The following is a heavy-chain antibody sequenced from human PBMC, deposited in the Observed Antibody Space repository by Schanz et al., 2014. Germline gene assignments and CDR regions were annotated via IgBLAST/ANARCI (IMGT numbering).Heavy chain of an antibody. CDR1: GGSISSGTYY. D-gene: IGHD1-1*01. Sequence: QVQLQESGPGLVKPSQTLSLTCIVSGGSISSGTYYWSWIRQPAGKALEWVGRVFPNGITNYNPSRKSRVPIPLATSKNQFSLPLTSPTAADTAVYYCARDTTWRLDLWGRGTLVTVSS. V-gene: IGHV4-61*02. CDR2: VFPNGIT. J-gene: IGHJ2*01. CDR3: ARDTTWRLDL.